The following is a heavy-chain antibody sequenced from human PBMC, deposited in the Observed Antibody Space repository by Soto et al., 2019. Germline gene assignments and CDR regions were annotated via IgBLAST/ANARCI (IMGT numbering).Heavy chain of an antibody. CDR2: ISAYNGNT. V-gene: IGHV1-18*01. Sequence: ASVKVSCKASGYTFTSYGISWVRQAPGQGLEWMGWISAYNGNTNYAQKLQGRVTMTTDTSTSTAYMELRSLRSDDTAVYYCVWIVVVRGPDLFDYWGQGTLVTVSS. D-gene: IGHD3-22*01. CDR3: VWIVVVRGPDLFDY. J-gene: IGHJ4*02. CDR1: GYTFTSYG.